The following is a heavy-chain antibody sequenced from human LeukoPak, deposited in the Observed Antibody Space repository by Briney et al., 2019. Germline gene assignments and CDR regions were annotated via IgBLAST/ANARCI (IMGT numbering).Heavy chain of an antibody. Sequence: GGSLRLSCAASGFTSSTYGMHWVRQAPGKGLEWVTFIRYDGSNKYYADSVKGRFTISRDNSKNTLYLQMNSLRAEDTAVYYCAKGSKEVLFTRDHYMDVWGKGTTVTVSS. CDR1: GFTSSTYG. J-gene: IGHJ6*03. V-gene: IGHV3-30*02. CDR3: AKGSKEVLFTRDHYMDV. D-gene: IGHD3-3*01. CDR2: IRYDGSNK.